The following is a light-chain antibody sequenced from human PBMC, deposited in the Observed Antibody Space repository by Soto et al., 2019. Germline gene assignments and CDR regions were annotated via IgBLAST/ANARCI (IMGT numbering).Light chain of an antibody. Sequence: DIVMTQSPDSLAGSLGERATINCKSCQSVLYSSNNKNYLAWYQQKPGQPPKLLIYWASTRESGVPDRFSGSGSGTDFTLTISSLQAEDVAVYYCQQYYSIPYTFGQGTELEIK. CDR2: WAS. CDR1: QSVLYSSNNKNY. V-gene: IGKV4-1*01. CDR3: QQYYSIPYT. J-gene: IGKJ2*01.